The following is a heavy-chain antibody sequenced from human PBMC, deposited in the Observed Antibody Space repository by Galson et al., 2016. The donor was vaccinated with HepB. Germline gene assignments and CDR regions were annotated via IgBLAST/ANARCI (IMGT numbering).Heavy chain of an antibody. CDR2: ISGNDGYT. D-gene: IGHD3-10*01. Sequence: SLRLSCAASGFTFSTYTMRWVRQAPGKGLEWVSSISGNDGYTDCADSVKGRFTISRDNSKNTLYLQMNSLRVEDTAVYYCAKALMNKRGADYWGQGTLVTVSS. V-gene: IGHV3-23*01. CDR1: GFTFSTYT. J-gene: IGHJ4*02. CDR3: AKALMNKRGADY.